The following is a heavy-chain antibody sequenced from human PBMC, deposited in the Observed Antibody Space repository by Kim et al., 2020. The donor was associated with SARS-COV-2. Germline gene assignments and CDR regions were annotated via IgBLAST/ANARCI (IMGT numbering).Heavy chain of an antibody. V-gene: IGHV3-23*01. Sequence: SVKGRLTISRDNSKNTRYLQMNSLRAEDTAVYYCAKRGGYQLLSFWFDPWGQGTLVTVSS. J-gene: IGHJ5*02. CDR3: AKRGGYQLLSFWFDP. D-gene: IGHD2-2*01.